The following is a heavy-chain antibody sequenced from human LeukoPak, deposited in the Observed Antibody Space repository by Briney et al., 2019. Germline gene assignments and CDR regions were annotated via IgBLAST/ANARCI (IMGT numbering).Heavy chain of an antibody. D-gene: IGHD3-9*01. J-gene: IGHJ4*02. V-gene: IGHV3-48*02. Sequence: GGSLRLSCVASGFTFRSYSMNWFRQAPGKGLEWVSYISGTSYSIYYADSVKGRFTISRDNAKNSLYLQMNSLRDEDTAVYYCARDADMFTDHTHGDYWGQGTLVTVSS. CDR3: ARDADMFTDHTHGDY. CDR2: ISGTSYSI. CDR1: GFTFRSYS.